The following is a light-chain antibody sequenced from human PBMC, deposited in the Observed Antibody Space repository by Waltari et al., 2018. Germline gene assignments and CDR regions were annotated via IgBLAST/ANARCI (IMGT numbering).Light chain of an antibody. V-gene: IGLV2-11*02. CDR2: NVH. Sequence: SAPTPPRSIVRVPGPSVTLPCTGTASDGGGFKYVSWSQQPPGKGPKLKIFNVHQRPPGVPDRFSGSKSGNTASLTISGLQAEDEADYYCCSYAGKYTSVFGGGTKLTVL. CDR3: CSYAGKYTSV. CDR1: ASDGGGFKY. J-gene: IGLJ2*01.